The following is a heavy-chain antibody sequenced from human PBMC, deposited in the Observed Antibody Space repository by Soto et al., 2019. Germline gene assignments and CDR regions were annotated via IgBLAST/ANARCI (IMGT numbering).Heavy chain of an antibody. J-gene: IGHJ4*02. Sequence: SETLSLTCAVYGGFFIGDYWSWIRQPPGKGLEWIGEINHSGSTNYNPSLKSRVTISVDTSKDQFSLKLSSVTAADTAVYYCARRGTIAVAGFHFDYWGQGTLVTVSS. CDR1: GGFFIGDY. CDR3: ARRGTIAVAGFHFDY. D-gene: IGHD6-19*01. V-gene: IGHV4-34*01. CDR2: INHSGST.